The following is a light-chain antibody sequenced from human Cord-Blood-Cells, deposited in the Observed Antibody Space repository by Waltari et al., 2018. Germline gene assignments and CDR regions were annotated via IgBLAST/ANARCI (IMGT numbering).Light chain of an antibody. CDR2: DAS. CDR1: QSVSSY. V-gene: IGKV3-11*01. CDR3: QQRSNWPRT. J-gene: IGKJ1*01. Sequence: EIVLTQSPATLYLSPGERATISCRASQSVSSYLAWYQQQPGQAPRLLIYDASNRATGIPARFSGSGSGTDFTLTISSLEPEDFAVYYCQQRSNWPRTFGQGTKVEIK.